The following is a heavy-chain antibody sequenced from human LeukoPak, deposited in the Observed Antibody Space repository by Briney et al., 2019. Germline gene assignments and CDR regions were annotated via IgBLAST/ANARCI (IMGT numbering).Heavy chain of an antibody. CDR3: AKSPVGGGQWLVDYFHY. CDR2: ISWNSGNI. V-gene: IGHV3-9*01. D-gene: IGHD6-19*01. CDR1: GFTFDDYA. J-gene: IGHJ4*02. Sequence: PGGSLRLSCAATGFTFDDYAMHWVRQAPGKGLEWVSGISWNSGNIGYADSVRGRFTISRDNGKNSLFLQMSSLRAEDTALYYCAKSPVGGGQWLVDYFHYWGQGTLVTVSS.